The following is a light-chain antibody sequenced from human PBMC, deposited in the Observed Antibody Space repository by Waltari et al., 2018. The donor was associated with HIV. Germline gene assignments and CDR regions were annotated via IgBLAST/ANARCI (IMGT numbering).Light chain of an antibody. J-gene: IGLJ3*02. Sequence: QSALTQPASVSGSPGQSINISCTGTSSDVGGYNYVSWYQQHPGKAPKLMIYEVSNRPSGVSNRFSGSKSGNTASLTISGLQAEDEADYYCSSYTSSSTLRVFGGGTKLTVL. CDR1: SSDVGGYNY. V-gene: IGLV2-14*01. CDR2: EVS. CDR3: SSYTSSSTLRV.